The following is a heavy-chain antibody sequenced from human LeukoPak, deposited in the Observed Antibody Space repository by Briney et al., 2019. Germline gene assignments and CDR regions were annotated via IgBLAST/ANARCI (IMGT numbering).Heavy chain of an antibody. CDR2: FYYGGRS. CDR1: GDSVSNYY. Sequence: SETLSLTCTVSGDSVSNYYWSWIRQPPGKGLEWVGYFYYGGRSNYSPSLTSRVTMSVDTSKNQFSLKLSSVTAADTAVYFCAGYYCTGNNCYTTNWFDPWGQGTLVTVSS. D-gene: IGHD2-8*02. CDR3: AGYYCTGNNCYTTNWFDP. J-gene: IGHJ5*02. V-gene: IGHV4-59*08.